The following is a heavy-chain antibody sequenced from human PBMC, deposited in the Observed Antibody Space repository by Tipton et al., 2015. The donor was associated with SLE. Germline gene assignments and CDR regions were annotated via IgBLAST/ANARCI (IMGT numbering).Heavy chain of an antibody. V-gene: IGHV4-39*07. CDR2: IYYSGST. J-gene: IGHJ4*02. CDR3: ARDPREYYYDSSGYDY. CDR1: GGSISSSSYY. D-gene: IGHD3-22*01. Sequence: TLSLTCTVSGGSISSSSYYWGWIRQPPGKGLEWIGSIYYSGSTYYNPSLKSRVTISVDTSKNQFSLKLSSVTAADTAVYYCARDPREYYYDSSGYDYWGQGTLVTVSS.